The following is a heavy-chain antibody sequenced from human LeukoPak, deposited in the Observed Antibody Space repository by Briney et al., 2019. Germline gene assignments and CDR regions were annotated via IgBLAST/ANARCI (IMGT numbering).Heavy chain of an antibody. J-gene: IGHJ6*03. CDR2: ISVGGTST. V-gene: IGHV3-23*01. D-gene: IGHD6-6*01. CDR1: GFTFRTYA. CDR3: AKDGTSSFYYYYYMDV. Sequence: GGSLRLSCGASGFTFRTYAMSWVRQAPGKGLEWVSTISVGGTSTFYADSVKGRFTISRDNCKNMVYLQMNSLRADDTAVYYCAKDGTSSFYYYYYMDVWGKGTTVTVSS.